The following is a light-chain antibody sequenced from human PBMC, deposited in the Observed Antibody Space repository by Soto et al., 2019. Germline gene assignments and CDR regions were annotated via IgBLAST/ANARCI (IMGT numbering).Light chain of an antibody. CDR1: SSNIGPGFD. V-gene: IGLV1-40*01. Sequence: QSVLTQPPPVSGAPGQTVTISCAGSSSNIGPGFDVHWYQQVSGTAPKLLIYGNSNRPSGVPDRFSGSRSGTSASLAITGLKPEDEADYYCQSYHSSLRASVFGHGTKVTVL. J-gene: IGLJ1*01. CDR3: QSYHSSLRASV. CDR2: GNS.